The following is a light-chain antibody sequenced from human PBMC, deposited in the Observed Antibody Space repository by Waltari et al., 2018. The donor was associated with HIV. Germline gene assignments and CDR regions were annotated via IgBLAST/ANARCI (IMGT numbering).Light chain of an antibody. Sequence: QSALTQPPAASGSPGQSVTISCPGTSNDIGPYNYVSWYQQHPDKAPRLLIYEVNKRPSGVPGRFSGSKSGNTASLTVSGLQAEDEADYYCSSYAGSGNLLLFGGGTKVTVL. CDR2: EVN. J-gene: IGLJ6*01. CDR3: SSYAGSGNLLL. V-gene: IGLV2-8*01. CDR1: SNDIGPYNY.